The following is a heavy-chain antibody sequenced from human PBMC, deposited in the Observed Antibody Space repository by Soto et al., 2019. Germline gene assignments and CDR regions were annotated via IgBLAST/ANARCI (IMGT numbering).Heavy chain of an antibody. CDR2: ISSSSTTI. CDR3: ARGISVSWDIVLAL. V-gene: IGHV3-48*02. J-gene: IGHJ4*02. CDR1: GFTFSSYS. Sequence: GGSLRLSCAASGFTFSSYSMNWVRQAPGKGLEWVSYISSSSTTIFYADSVKGRFTISRDNGKNSLYLQMNSLRDEDTAVYYCARGISVSWDIVLALWGRGTLVTVSS. D-gene: IGHD2-2*01.